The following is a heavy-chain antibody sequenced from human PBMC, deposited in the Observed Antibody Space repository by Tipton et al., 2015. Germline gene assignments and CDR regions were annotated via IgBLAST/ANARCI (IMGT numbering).Heavy chain of an antibody. CDR1: GGSISSYY. Sequence: TLSLTCTVSGGSISSYYWNWIRQPPGKGLEWIGYIYYSGSTTYNPSLKSRVTISVDTSKNQFSLKLSSVTAADTAVYYCAGEPDSGGYYSHWGMDVWGQGTTVTVS. D-gene: IGHD3-22*01. CDR2: IYYSGST. V-gene: IGHV4-59*01. J-gene: IGHJ6*02. CDR3: AGEPDSGGYYSHWGMDV.